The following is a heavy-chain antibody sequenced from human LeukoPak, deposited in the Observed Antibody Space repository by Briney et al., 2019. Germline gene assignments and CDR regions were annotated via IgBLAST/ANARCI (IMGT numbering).Heavy chain of an antibody. CDR1: GGSTRSGNYY. J-gene: IGHJ6*03. CDR3: ARTTLIPPNVGSYYYYYYMDV. Sequence: PSQTLSLTCTVSGGSTRSGNYYWSWIRQPAGKGLEWIGRINTRGSTNYNPSLKSRVTISVDMSKNQFSLKLSSVTAADTALYYCARTTLIPPNVGSYYYYYYMDVWGKGTTVTISS. V-gene: IGHV4-61*02. D-gene: IGHD2/OR15-2a*01. CDR2: INTRGST.